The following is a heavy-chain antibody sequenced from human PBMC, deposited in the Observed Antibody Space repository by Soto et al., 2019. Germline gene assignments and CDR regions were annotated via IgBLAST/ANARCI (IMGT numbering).Heavy chain of an antibody. V-gene: IGHV3-23*01. CDR3: AKVGTVTNIQPDHYYYGMDV. J-gene: IGHJ6*02. D-gene: IGHD4-17*01. CDR2: ISGSGGST. CDR1: GFTFSSYA. Sequence: PGGSLRLSCAASGFTFSSYAMSWVRQAPGKGLEWVSAISGSGGSTYYADSVKGRFTISRDNSKNTLYLQMNSLRAEDTAVYYCAKVGTVTNIQPDHYYYGMDVWGQGTTVTVSS.